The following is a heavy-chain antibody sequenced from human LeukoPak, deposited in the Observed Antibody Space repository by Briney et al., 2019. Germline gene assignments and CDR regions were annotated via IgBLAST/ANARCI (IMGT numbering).Heavy chain of an antibody. D-gene: IGHD2-2*01. V-gene: IGHV5-51*01. CDR1: GYSFTSYW. Sequence: GESLKISCKGSGYSFTSYWIGWVRQMPGKGLEWMGIIYPGDSDTRYSPSFQGQVTISADKSISTAYLQWSSLKASDTAMYYCARPNLYCSSTSCYEAAWFDRWGQGTLVTVSS. CDR2: IYPGDSDT. J-gene: IGHJ5*02. CDR3: ARPNLYCSSTSCYEAAWFDR.